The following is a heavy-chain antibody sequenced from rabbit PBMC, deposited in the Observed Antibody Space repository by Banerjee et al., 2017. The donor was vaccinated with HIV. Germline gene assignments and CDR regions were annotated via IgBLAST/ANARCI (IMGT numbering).Heavy chain of an antibody. Sequence: QEQLEESGGDLVKPEGSLQLTCTASGFTLSSYSMGWVRQAPGKGLEWIAYITSDGNTYYASWVNDRFTISKTSSTTVTLQMTSLTAADTATYFCARAWGLWGPGTLVTVS. D-gene: IGHD3-1*01. J-gene: IGHJ4*01. CDR1: GFTLSSYS. CDR3: ARAWGL. CDR2: ITSDGNT. V-gene: IGHV1S45*01.